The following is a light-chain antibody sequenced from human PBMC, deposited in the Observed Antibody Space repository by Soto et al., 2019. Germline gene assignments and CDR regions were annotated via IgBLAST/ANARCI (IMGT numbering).Light chain of an antibody. Sequence: QLVLTQPASVSGSPGQSITISCTGTSSDVGGYDYVSWYQQHPGKAPKFMIYEVTNRPSGVSHRFSGSKSGNTASLTISGLQAEDEADYYCSSYTSTSTYVFGTGTKVTVL. CDR2: EVT. J-gene: IGLJ1*01. CDR1: SSDVGGYDY. V-gene: IGLV2-14*01. CDR3: SSYTSTSTYV.